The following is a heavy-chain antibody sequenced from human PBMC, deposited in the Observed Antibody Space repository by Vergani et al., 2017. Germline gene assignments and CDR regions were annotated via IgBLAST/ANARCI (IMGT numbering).Heavy chain of an antibody. CDR2: IFSNDEK. Sequence: QITLKESGPTLVKPTQTLTLTCTFSGFSLSTSGVGVGWIRQPPGKALEWLAHIFSNDEKSYSTSLKSRLTISKDTSKSQVVLTMTNMDPVDTATYYCARTWYSSGWYDGFNYWGQGTLVTVSS. V-gene: IGHV2-26*01. CDR3: ARTWYSSGWYDGFNY. CDR1: GFSLSTSGVG. J-gene: IGHJ4*02. D-gene: IGHD6-19*01.